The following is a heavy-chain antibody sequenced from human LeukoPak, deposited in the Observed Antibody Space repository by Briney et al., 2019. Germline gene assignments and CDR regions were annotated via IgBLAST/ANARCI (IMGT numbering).Heavy chain of an antibody. J-gene: IGHJ5*02. CDR1: GYTLTELS. CDR2: FDPEDGET. D-gene: IGHD6-19*01. CDR3: ARDGASIAVAPPPGP. V-gene: IGHV1-24*01. Sequence: ASVKVSCKVSGYTLTELSMHWVRPVPGKGLEWMGGFDPEDGETIYAQKFQGRVTMTEDTSTDTAYMELSSLRSEDTAVYYCARDGASIAVAPPPGPWGQGTLVTVSS.